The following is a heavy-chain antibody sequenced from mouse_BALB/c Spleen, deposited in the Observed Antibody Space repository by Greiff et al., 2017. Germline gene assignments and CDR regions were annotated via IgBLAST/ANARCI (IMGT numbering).Heavy chain of an antibody. D-gene: IGHD4-1*02. V-gene: IGHV5-6*01. CDR2: ISSGGSYT. Sequence: EVKLVESGGDLVKPGGSLKLSCAASGFTFSSYGMSWVRQTPDKRLEWVATISSGGSYTYYPDSVKGRFTISRDNAKNTLYLQMSSLKSEDTAMYYCARPGATGSNYFDYWGQGTTLTVSS. CDR3: ARPGATGSNYFDY. J-gene: IGHJ2*01. CDR1: GFTFSSYG.